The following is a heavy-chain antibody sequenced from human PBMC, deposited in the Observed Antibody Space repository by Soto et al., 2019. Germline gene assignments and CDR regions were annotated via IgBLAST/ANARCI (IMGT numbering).Heavy chain of an antibody. J-gene: IGHJ6*02. CDR1: GFSLSTSGVG. D-gene: IGHD2-15*01. V-gene: IGHV2-5*02. CDR3: AHVLVVVANYGMGV. Sequence: SGPTLVNPTQTLTLTCTFSGFSLSTSGVGVGWIRQPPGKALEWLALIYWDDDKRYSPSLTSRLTITKDTSKNQVVLTMTNMDPVDTATYYCAHVLVVVANYGMGVWGQGTTVTVSS. CDR2: IYWDDDK.